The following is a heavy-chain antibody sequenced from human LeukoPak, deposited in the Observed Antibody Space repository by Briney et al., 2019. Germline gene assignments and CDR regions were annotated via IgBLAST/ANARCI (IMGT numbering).Heavy chain of an antibody. CDR3: ARAIAARQVDY. D-gene: IGHD6-6*01. J-gene: IGHJ4*02. Sequence: SVKVSCKASGGTFSSYAISWVRQAPGQGLEWMGRIIPIFGTANYAQKFQGRVTITTDESTSTAYMELSRLRSDDTAVYYCARAIAARQVDYWGQGTLVTVSS. V-gene: IGHV1-69*05. CDR1: GGTFSSYA. CDR2: IIPIFGTA.